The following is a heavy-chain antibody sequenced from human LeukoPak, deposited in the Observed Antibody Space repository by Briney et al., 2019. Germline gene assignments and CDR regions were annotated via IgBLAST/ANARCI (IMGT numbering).Heavy chain of an antibody. CDR1: GGSFSGYY. CDR3: ARVVNYYYYYMVV. V-gene: IGHV4-34*01. CDR2: INHSGST. J-gene: IGHJ6*03. Sequence: SETLSLTCAVYGGSFSGYYWSWIRQPPGKGLEWIGEINHSGSTNYNPSLKSRVTISVDTSKNQFSLKLSSVTAADTAVYYRARVVNYYYYYMVVWGKGTTVTVSS.